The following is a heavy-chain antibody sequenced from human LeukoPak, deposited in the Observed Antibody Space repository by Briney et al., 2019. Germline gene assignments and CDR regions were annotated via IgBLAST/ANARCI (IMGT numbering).Heavy chain of an antibody. CDR3: ARDYLVVPAAMWWFDP. D-gene: IGHD2-2*01. Sequence: KPGGSLRLSCAASGFTFSSHSMNWVRQAPGKGLECVSSISSSGSSIFYADSVKGRFTISRDNTKNSLYLQMNSLRAEDTALYYCARDYLVVPAAMWWFDPRGQGTLVTVSS. CDR2: ISSSGSSI. J-gene: IGHJ5*02. CDR1: GFTFSSHS. V-gene: IGHV3-21*01.